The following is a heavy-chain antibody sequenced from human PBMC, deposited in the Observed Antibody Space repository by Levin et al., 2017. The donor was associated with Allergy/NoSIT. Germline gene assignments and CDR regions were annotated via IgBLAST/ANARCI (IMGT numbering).Heavy chain of an antibody. V-gene: IGHV4-59*01. CDR1: GGSISSYY. J-gene: IGHJ4*02. CDR3: ASMPYGGNSDYYFDY. Sequence: SETLSLTCTVSGGSISSYYWSWIRQPPGKGLEWIGYIYYSGSTNYNPSLKSRVTISVDTSKNQFSLKLSSVTAADTAVYYCASMPYGGNSDYYFDYWGQGTLVTVSS. D-gene: IGHD4-23*01. CDR2: IYYSGST.